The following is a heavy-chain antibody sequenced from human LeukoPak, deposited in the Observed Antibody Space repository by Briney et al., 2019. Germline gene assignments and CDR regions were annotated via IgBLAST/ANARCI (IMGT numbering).Heavy chain of an antibody. Sequence: SETLSLTCTVSGGSISSSSYYWGWIRQPPGKGLEWIGSIYYSGSTYYNPSLKSRVTISVDTSKNQFSLKLSSVTAADTAVYYCARSRDDYGDPWDAFDICGQGTMVTVSS. CDR3: ARSRDDYGDPWDAFDI. CDR2: IYYSGST. J-gene: IGHJ3*02. D-gene: IGHD4-17*01. CDR1: GGSISSSSYY. V-gene: IGHV4-39*01.